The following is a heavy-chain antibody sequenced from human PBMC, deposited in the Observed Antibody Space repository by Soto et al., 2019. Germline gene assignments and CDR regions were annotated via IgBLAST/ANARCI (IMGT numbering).Heavy chain of an antibody. Sequence: PGDSLKISCMGSGYKVCTWHNFTSYWMAWVRQMPGEGLEWMGIIYPGDSDTRYSPSFQGQVTISADKSINSVYLQWSSLKASDTATYYCARLGFNYDFLSGYYNVHHYYGIDVWGQGTTVTVSS. CDR3: ARLGFNYDFLSGYYNVHHYYGIDV. V-gene: IGHV5-51*01. J-gene: IGHJ6*02. CDR2: IYPGDSDT. D-gene: IGHD3-3*01. CDR1: GYKVCTWHNFTSYW.